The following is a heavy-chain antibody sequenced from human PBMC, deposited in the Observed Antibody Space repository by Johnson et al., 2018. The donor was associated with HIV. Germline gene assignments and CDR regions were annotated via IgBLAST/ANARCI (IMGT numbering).Heavy chain of an antibody. V-gene: IGHV3-30*04. Sequence: QVQLVESGGGVVQPGRSLRLSCAASGFTFSSYAMHWVRQAPGTGLAWVAVISYDGSNKYYVDSVKGRFTISRDNSKNTLYLQMDSLRAEDTAVYYCARSMSHNSDGGGQGHALDLWGQGTLVAVS. CDR2: ISYDGSNK. J-gene: IGHJ3*01. CDR1: GFTFSSYA. D-gene: IGHD3-22*01. CDR3: ARSMSHNSDGGGQGHALDL.